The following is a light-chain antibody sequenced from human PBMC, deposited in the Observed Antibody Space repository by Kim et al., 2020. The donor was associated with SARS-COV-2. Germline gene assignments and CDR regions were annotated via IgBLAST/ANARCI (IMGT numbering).Light chain of an antibody. J-gene: IGKJ1*01. V-gene: IGKV1-5*03. Sequence: ASVGDRVTLPGRASQSMSSWLAWYQQKPGKAPKLLIYKASSLESGVPSRFSGSGSGTEFTLTISSLQPDDFATYYCQQYKSYSRTFGQETKVDIK. CDR3: QQYKSYSRT. CDR1: QSMSSW. CDR2: KAS.